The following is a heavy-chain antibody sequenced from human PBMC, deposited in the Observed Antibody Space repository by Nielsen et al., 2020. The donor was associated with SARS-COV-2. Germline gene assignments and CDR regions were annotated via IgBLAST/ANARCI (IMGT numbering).Heavy chain of an antibody. V-gene: IGHV4-30-2*01. CDR2: IYHSGST. D-gene: IGHD3-9*01. CDR1: GGSISSGGYS. J-gene: IGHJ5*02. Sequence: SETLSLTCAVSGGSISSGGYSWSWIRQPPGKGLEWIGYIYHSGSTYYNPSLKSRVTISVDRSKNQFSLKLSSVTAADTAVYYCARGDYDILTGSNWFDPWGQRTLVTVSS. CDR3: ARGDYDILTGSNWFDP.